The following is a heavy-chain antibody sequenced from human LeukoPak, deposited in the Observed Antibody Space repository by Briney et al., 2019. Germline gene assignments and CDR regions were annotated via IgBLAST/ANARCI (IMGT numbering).Heavy chain of an antibody. J-gene: IGHJ4*02. D-gene: IGHD1-26*01. CDR3: ARGLVGAYFDY. V-gene: IGHV3-53*01. Sequence: PGGSLRLSCAASGFTVSSNYMNWVRQAPGKGLEWVSVIYSGGTTYYADSVKGRFTISRDNSKNTLCLQVNSLRAEDTAVYYCARGLVGAYFDYWGQGTLVTVSS. CDR1: GFTVSSNY. CDR2: IYSGGTT.